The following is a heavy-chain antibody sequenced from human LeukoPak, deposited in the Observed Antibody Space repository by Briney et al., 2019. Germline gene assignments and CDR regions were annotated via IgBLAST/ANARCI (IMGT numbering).Heavy chain of an antibody. CDR3: TRDFARGWSPFSPPEGLDY. V-gene: IGHV3-21*03. Sequence: GGSLRLSCAASGFAFNTYSMNWVRQAPGKGLEWVSFIFSSSTYIYYTNSVKGRFTISRDNARNSLYLQMDNLKTEDTAVYYCTRDFARGWSPFSPPEGLDYWGQGTLVTVSS. CDR1: GFAFNTYS. D-gene: IGHD6-19*01. CDR2: IFSSSTYI. J-gene: IGHJ4*02.